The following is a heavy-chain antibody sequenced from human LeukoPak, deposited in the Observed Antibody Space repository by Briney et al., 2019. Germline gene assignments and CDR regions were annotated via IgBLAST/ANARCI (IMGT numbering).Heavy chain of an antibody. D-gene: IGHD1-7*01. CDR2: ITRDSIYT. CDR3: ARVWLTGTCFDY. Sequence: GGSLRLSCAASGFTFSNYNMNWVRQTPGKGLEWVSSITRDSIYTFYADSVKGRFTISRDNAKNSLYLQMNSLRAEDTAVYYCARVWLTGTCFDYWGQGTLVTVSS. V-gene: IGHV3-21*01. CDR1: GFTFSNYN. J-gene: IGHJ4*02.